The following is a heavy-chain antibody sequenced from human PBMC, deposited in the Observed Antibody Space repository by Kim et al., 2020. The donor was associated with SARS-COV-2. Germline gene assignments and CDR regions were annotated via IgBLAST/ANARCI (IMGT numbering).Heavy chain of an antibody. CDR1: GFTFDDYA. V-gene: IGHV3-9*01. Sequence: GGSLRLSCAASGFTFDDYAMHWVRQAPGKGLEWVSGISCNSGTIGYADSVKGRFTISRDNAKNSLYLQMNSLRTEDTALYYCAKSQITMFQAVLYGMDVWCQGSTVTVSS. D-gene: IGHD3-10*01. J-gene: IGHJ6*02. CDR3: AKSQITMFQAVLYGMDV. CDR2: ISCNSGTI.